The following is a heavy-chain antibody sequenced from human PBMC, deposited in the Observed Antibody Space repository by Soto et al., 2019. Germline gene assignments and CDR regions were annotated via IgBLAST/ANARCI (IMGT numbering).Heavy chain of an antibody. CDR3: VRGPPLSDYNPISYYFDY. D-gene: IGHD4-4*01. J-gene: IGHJ4*02. CDR2: INPNSGGT. Sequence: ASVKVSCKASGYTFTGYYMHWVRQAPGQGLEWMGWINPNSGGTNYAQKFQGWVTMTRDTSISTAYMELSRLRSDDTAVYYCVRGPPLSDYNPISYYFDYWGQGTLVTVSS. V-gene: IGHV1-2*04. CDR1: GYTFTGYY.